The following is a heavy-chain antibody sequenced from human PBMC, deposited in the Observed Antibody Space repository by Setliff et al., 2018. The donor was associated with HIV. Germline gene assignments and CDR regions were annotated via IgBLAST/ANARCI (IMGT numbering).Heavy chain of an antibody. D-gene: IGHD3-22*01. CDR2: IYHSGNT. Sequence: SETLSLTCTVSGGSISSSSYYWGWIRQPPGKGLEWIGSIYHSGNTYYMPSLQSRVTISVDMSKNQFSLNLNSVTAADTAVYYCAKAGNYYDSSGYYSIDAFDIWGQGTMVTVSS. CDR3: AKAGNYYDSSGYYSIDAFDI. V-gene: IGHV4-39*01. CDR1: GGSISSSSYY. J-gene: IGHJ3*02.